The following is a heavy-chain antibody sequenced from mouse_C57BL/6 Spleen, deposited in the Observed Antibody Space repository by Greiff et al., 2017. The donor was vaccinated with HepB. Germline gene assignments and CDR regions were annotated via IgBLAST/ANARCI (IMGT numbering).Heavy chain of an antibody. CDR3: ARGIRDYFDY. V-gene: IGHV1-4*01. CDR2: INPSSGYT. J-gene: IGHJ2*01. CDR1: GYTFTSYT. Sequence: VKLVESGAELARPGASVKMSCKASGYTFTSYTMHWVKQRPGQGLEWIGYINPSSGYTKYNQKFKDKATLTADKSSSTAYMQLSSLTSEDSAVYYCARGIRDYFDYWGQGTTLTVSS.